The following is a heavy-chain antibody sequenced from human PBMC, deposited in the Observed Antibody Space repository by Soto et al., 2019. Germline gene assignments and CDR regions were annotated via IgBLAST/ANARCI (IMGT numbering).Heavy chain of an antibody. D-gene: IGHD1-1*01. J-gene: IGHJ5*02. CDR3: ARTRPREGFWNDVGWFDP. CDR1: GGTFSSYA. Sequence: ASVKVSCKASGGTFSSYAISWVRQAPGQRLEWMGWINAGNGNIKYSQKFQGRITITRDTSASTAYMELSSLRSEDTAVYYCARTRPREGFWNDVGWFDPWGQGTLVTVSS. V-gene: IGHV1-3*01. CDR2: INAGNGNI.